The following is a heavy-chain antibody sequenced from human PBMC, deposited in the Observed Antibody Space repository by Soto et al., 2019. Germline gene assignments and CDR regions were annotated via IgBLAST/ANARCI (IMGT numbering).Heavy chain of an antibody. CDR2: INHSGST. Sequence: QVQLQQWGTGLLKPSETLSLTCAVYGGSFSGYYWSWIRQPPGKGLEWIGEINHSGSTNYNPSLKSRVTISVDTSKNQCSLKLSSVTAADTAVYYCARKVLWFGELSSWFDPWGQGTLVTVSS. CDR1: GGSFSGYY. CDR3: ARKVLWFGELSSWFDP. J-gene: IGHJ5*02. D-gene: IGHD3-10*01. V-gene: IGHV4-34*01.